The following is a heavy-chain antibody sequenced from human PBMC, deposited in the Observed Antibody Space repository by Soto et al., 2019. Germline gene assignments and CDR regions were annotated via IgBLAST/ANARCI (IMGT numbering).Heavy chain of an antibody. CDR1: GGSISSSSYY. V-gene: IGHV4-39*01. J-gene: IGHJ5*02. CDR3: ARQIVLMVYANYTNWFDP. CDR2: IYYSGST. Sequence: SETLSLTCTVTGGSISSSSYYWGLIRQTPGKGLEWIGSIYYSGSTYYNPSLKSRVTISVDTSKNQFSLKLSSVTAADTAVYYCARQIVLMVYANYTNWFDPWGQGTLVT. D-gene: IGHD2-8*01.